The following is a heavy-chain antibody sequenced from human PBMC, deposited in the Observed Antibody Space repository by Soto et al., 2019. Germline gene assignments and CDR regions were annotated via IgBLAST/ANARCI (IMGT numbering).Heavy chain of an antibody. CDR2: IIPIFGTA. CDR3: ARDGYGKAGYCISTSCRAYYYYYGMDV. Sequence: QVQLVQSGAEVKKPGSSVKVSCKASGGTFSSYAISWVRQAPGQGLEWMGGIIPIFGTANYAQKFQGRVTIIADESTSTAYMELSSLRSEDTAVYYCARDGYGKAGYCISTSCRAYYYYYGMDVWGQGTTVTVSS. D-gene: IGHD2-2*01. J-gene: IGHJ6*02. V-gene: IGHV1-69*12. CDR1: GGTFSSYA.